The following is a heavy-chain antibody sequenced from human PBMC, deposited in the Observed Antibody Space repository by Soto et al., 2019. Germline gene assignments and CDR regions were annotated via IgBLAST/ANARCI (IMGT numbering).Heavy chain of an antibody. V-gene: IGHV4-31*03. CDR3: ARALPSYYAYGMDV. Sequence: QVQLQESGPGLVKPSQTLSLTCPVSGGSVSSGGNSWSWTRQHPGKGLEWIGYISYSGSTYYNPSLKSRPTISVDTSKNQFSLKLSSVTAADTAVYYCARALPSYYAYGMDVWGQGTTVTVSS. CDR2: ISYSGST. J-gene: IGHJ6*02. CDR1: GGSVSSGGNS.